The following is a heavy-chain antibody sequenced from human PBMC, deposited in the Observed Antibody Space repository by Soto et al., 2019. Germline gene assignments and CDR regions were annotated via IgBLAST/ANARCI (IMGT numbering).Heavy chain of an antibody. CDR2: IYYTGST. CDR1: GDSLSTYY. Sequence: SETLSLTCSVSGDSLSTYYWSWIRQPPGKGLEWIGYIYYTGSTKYSPALKSRVAISMDTSRSQFSLNLKSVTAADTAVYYCARDLWGYCGTDCYPLDVWGQGTTVTVSS. CDR3: ARDLWGYCGTDCYPLDV. D-gene: IGHD2-21*02. V-gene: IGHV4-59*01. J-gene: IGHJ6*02.